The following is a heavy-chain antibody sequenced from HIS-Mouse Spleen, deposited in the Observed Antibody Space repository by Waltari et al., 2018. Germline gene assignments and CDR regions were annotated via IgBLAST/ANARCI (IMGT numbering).Heavy chain of an antibody. Sequence: QVQLVQSGAEVKKPGASVTVSCKASGSTFTSYYMHWVRPAPGQGLEWMGIINPSGGSTSYAQKFQGRVTMTRDTSTSTVYMELSSLRSEDTAVYYCARDITIFGVVGDAFDIWGQGTMVTVSS. J-gene: IGHJ3*02. CDR3: ARDITIFGVVGDAFDI. V-gene: IGHV1-46*03. D-gene: IGHD3-3*01. CDR2: INPSGGST. CDR1: GSTFTSYY.